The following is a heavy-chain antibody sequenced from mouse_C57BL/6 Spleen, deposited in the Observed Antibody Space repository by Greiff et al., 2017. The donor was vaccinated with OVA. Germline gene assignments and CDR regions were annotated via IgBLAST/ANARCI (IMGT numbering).Heavy chain of an antibody. D-gene: IGHD1-1*01. CDR1: GFTFSSYA. CDR2: ISSGGDYL. V-gene: IGHV5-9-1*02. J-gene: IGHJ4*01. Sequence: EVKVVESGEGLVKPGGSLKLSCAASGFTFSSYAMSWVRQTPEKRLEWVAYISSGGDYLYSADTVKGRFTISRDNATNTLYLQSSSLKSEDTAMYYCTRDGTTVVAPNYYAMDYWGQGTSVTVSS. CDR3: TRDGTTVVAPNYYAMDY.